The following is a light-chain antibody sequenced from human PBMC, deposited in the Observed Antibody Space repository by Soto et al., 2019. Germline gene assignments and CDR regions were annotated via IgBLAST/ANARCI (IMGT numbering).Light chain of an antibody. CDR3: CSYAGSDV. Sequence: QSVLSQPPSASGSPGQSVTISCTGTSSDVGGYNYVSWYQQHPGKAPKLIIYDVSERPSGVPDRFSGSKSGNTASLTISGLQAEDEADYYCCSYAGSDVFGTGTKLTVL. CDR2: DVS. V-gene: IGLV2-11*01. J-gene: IGLJ1*01. CDR1: SSDVGGYNY.